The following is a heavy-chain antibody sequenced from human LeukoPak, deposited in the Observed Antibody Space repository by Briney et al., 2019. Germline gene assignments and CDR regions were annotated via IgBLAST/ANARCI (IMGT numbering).Heavy chain of an antibody. CDR3: ARLLGATQSYAFDI. CDR1: GGSISSYY. Sequence: SETLSLTCTVSGGSISSYYWSWIRQPPGKGLEWIGYIYYSGSTNYNPSLKSRVTISVDTSKNQFSLKLSSVTAADTAVYYCARLLGATQSYAFDIWGQGTMVTVSS. D-gene: IGHD1-26*01. CDR2: IYYSGST. J-gene: IGHJ3*02. V-gene: IGHV4-59*08.